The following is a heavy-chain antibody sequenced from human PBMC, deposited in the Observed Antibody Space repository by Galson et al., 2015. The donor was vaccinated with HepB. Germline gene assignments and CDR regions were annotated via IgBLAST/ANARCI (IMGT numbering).Heavy chain of an antibody. CDR2: VSYDGSNK. V-gene: IGHV3-30*18. D-gene: IGHD5-18*01. CDR1: GFTFSSYG. J-gene: IGHJ5*02. CDR3: AKDGGRGYTYGPNWFDP. Sequence: SLRLSCAASGFTFSSYGMHRVRQAPVKGLEWVAVVSYDGSNKYYADSVKGRLTISRDNSKNTLYLQMNSLRAEDTAIYYCAKDGGRGYTYGPNWFDPWGQGTLVTVSS.